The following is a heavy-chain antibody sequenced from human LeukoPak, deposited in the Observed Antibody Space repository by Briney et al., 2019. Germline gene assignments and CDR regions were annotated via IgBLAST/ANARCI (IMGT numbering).Heavy chain of an antibody. Sequence: SETLSLTCTVSGGSISSSSYYWGWIRQPPGKGLEWIGSIYYSGSTYYNPSLKSRVTISVDTSKIQISLRLNSVTAADTAVYYCARLRDYYYNYMDVWGKGTTVTISS. CDR1: GGSISSSSYY. CDR3: ARLRDYYYNYMDV. CDR2: IYYSGST. V-gene: IGHV4-39*01. J-gene: IGHJ6*03.